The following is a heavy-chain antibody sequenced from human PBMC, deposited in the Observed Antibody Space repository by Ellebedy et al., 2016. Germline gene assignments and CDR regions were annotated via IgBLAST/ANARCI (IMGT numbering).Heavy chain of an antibody. V-gene: IGHV4-59*12. J-gene: IGHJ3*02. D-gene: IGHD3-10*02. Sequence: SETLSLTCTVSGDSISGFFWSWIRQPPGKGLEWIGYVHYSGSTKYNPSLESRVTILVAMSKKQLSLRMTSVTAAETAVYYCVTCDGSNSGCSGDVFNIWGRGTKVTVSS. CDR1: GDSISGFF. CDR2: VHYSGST. CDR3: VTCDGSNSGCSGDVFNI.